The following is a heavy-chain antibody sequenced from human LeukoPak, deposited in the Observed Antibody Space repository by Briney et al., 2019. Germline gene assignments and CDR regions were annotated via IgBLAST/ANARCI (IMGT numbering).Heavy chain of an antibody. Sequence: SQTLSLTCTVSGGSISSGGYYWSWIRQHPGKGLEWIGYIYYSGSTYYNPSLKSRVTISVDTSKNQFSLKLSSVTAADTAVYYCARETKAGYSSSWYRGDYFDCWGQGTLVTVSS. CDR1: GGSISSGGYY. CDR2: IYYSGST. CDR3: ARETKAGYSSSWYRGDYFDC. J-gene: IGHJ4*02. D-gene: IGHD6-13*01. V-gene: IGHV4-31*03.